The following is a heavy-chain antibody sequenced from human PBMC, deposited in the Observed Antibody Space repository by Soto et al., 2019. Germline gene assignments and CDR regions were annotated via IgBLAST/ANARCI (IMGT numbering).Heavy chain of an antibody. V-gene: IGHV1-46*01. J-gene: IGHJ4*02. D-gene: IGHD2-8*01. CDR3: ARAPCTLMANGGY. CDR2: INPSGGST. CDR1: GYTFTSYY. Sequence: QVQLVQSGAEVKKPGASVKVSCKASGYTFTSYYMHWVRQATGQGLEWMRIINPSGGSTSYAQKCQGRSTMSRDTSTSTVYMELSSLRSEDTAVYYCARAPCTLMANGGYWGQGTLVTVSS.